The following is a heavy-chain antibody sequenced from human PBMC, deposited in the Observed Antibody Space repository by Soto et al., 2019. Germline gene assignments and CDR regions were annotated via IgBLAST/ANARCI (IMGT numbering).Heavy chain of an antibody. V-gene: IGHV3-23*01. J-gene: IGHJ4*02. Sequence: VQFLESGGGLVQPGGSLRLSCAASGFTFSTYSMAWVRQAPGKGPEWVSGLSGGGINTFYADSVKGRFTISVDNSKNTVDLQMNSLRVEDTAVYYCAKWSGYGDEWGQGTLVTVSS. D-gene: IGHD5-12*01. CDR1: GFTFSTYS. CDR3: AKWSGYGDE. CDR2: LSGGGINT.